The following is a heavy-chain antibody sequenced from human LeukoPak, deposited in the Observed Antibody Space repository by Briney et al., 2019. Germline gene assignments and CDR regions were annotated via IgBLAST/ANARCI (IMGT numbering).Heavy chain of an antibody. CDR3: ARERLPAYYYYYGMDV. J-gene: IGHJ6*02. CDR1: GYTFTGYY. Sequence: GASVKVSCKASGYTFTGYYMHWVRQAPGQGLEWMGWINPNSGGTNYAQKFQGRVTMTRDTSISTAYMELSRLRSDDTAVYYCARERLPAYYYYYGMDVWGQGTTVIVSS. V-gene: IGHV1-2*02. D-gene: IGHD6-25*01. CDR2: INPNSGGT.